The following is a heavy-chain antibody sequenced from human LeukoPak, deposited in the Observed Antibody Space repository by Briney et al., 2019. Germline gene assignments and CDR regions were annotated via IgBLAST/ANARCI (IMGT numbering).Heavy chain of an antibody. J-gene: IGHJ4*02. CDR1: GFTFSIYA. CDR2: ITDSGGAT. Sequence: PGGSLRLSCAASGFTFSIYAMSWVRQAPGKGLEWVSTITDSGGATYHADSVKGRFTISRDNSKNTLYLQMNSLRAEDTAVYYYANLGSDYWGQGTLVTVSS. CDR3: ANLGSDY. V-gene: IGHV3-23*01. D-gene: IGHD2-15*01.